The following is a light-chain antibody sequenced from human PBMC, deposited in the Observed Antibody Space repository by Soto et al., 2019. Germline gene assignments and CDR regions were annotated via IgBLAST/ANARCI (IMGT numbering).Light chain of an antibody. Sequence: QSALTQPASVSGSLGQSITISFTGTSSDVGGYDFVSWYQHHPGKAPKLIIYEVRTRPSGVSDRFSGSKSGNTASLTISGLQAEDEADYYCSSYTSDWGVFGTGTKVTVL. CDR3: SSYTSDWGV. CDR1: SSDVGGYDF. J-gene: IGLJ1*01. V-gene: IGLV2-14*01. CDR2: EVR.